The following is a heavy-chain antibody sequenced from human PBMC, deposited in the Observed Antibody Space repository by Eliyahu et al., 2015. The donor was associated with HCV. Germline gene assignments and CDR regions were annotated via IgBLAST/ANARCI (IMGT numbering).Heavy chain of an antibody. Sequence: EVQLVESGGGLVKPGGSLRLSCAASGFTFSNAWMSWVRQAPGKRLEWVGRIKSKTDGGTTXYAAPVKGRFTISRDDSKNTLYLQMNSLKTEDTAVYYCTTDAIEVPAALYYYYGMDVWGQGTTVTVSS. J-gene: IGHJ6*02. CDR1: GFTFSNAW. D-gene: IGHD2-2*01. CDR3: TTDAIEVPAALYYYYGMDV. V-gene: IGHV3-15*01. CDR2: IKSKTDGGTT.